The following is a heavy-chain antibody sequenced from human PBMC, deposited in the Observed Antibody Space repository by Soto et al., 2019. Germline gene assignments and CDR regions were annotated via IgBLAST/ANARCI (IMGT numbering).Heavy chain of an antibody. Sequence: QITLKESGPTLVKPTQTLTLTCTFSGFSLSTTGMGVGWIRQPPGKALEWLGLLYWDDDIHYSPSLKTRLTINQDSSKNQVVLTMTNMEPVDTATYFCVHRRSKGDFDLWGQGTLVTVSS. V-gene: IGHV2-5*02. CDR2: LYWDDDI. CDR3: VHRRSKGDFDL. CDR1: GFSLSTTGMG. J-gene: IGHJ5*02.